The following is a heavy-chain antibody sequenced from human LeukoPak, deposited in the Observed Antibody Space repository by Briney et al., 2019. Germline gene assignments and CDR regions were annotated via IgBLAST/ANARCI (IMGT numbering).Heavy chain of an antibody. CDR3: ATGLVGDYIAC. D-gene: IGHD2-15*01. CDR2: INPKTGGI. V-gene: IGHV1-2*02. CDR1: GYTFTVQT. Sequence: ASVKLSCKVSGYTFTVQTTDWRREAPGQGLEWMGWINPKTGGINYVQNFQGRVTMTRDTSISTAYMELSRLRSDDKAVYYCATGLVGDYIACWGQGTLVTVSS. J-gene: IGHJ4*02.